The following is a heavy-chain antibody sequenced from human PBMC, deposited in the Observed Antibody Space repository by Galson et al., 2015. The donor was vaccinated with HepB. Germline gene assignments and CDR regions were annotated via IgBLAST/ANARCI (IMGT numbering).Heavy chain of an antibody. CDR3: TRVYTSGWTPDY. CDR1: GFTFSSYI. CDR2: ISSSSNTI. J-gene: IGHJ4*02. V-gene: IGHV3-48*01. Sequence: SLRLSCAASGFTFSSYILNWVRQAPGKGLEWVSYISSSSNTIHYADSVKGRFTISRDNAKNSVYLQMNSLRAEDTAVYYCTRVYTSGWTPDYWGQGTLVTASS. D-gene: IGHD6-19*01.